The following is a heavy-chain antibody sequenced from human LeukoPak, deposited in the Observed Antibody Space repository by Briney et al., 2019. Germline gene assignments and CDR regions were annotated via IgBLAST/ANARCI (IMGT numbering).Heavy chain of an antibody. CDR3: ASQPYDFWSGRFDY. J-gene: IGHJ4*02. V-gene: IGHV4-34*01. CDR2: INHGGRT. CDR1: RGSLCGYF. D-gene: IGHD3-3*01. Sequence: SGALSDTRADYRGSLCGYFWSWICPPPGKGLEWMGEINHGGRTNYNTSLKNRVTISVDTSKNQFSLKLSSVTAADTAVYYCASQPYDFWSGRFDYWAQGTLVTVSS.